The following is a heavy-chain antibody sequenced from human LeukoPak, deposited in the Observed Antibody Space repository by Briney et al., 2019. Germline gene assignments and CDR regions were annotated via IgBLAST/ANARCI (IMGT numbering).Heavy chain of an antibody. CDR1: GGSISSGGYY. J-gene: IGHJ6*02. CDR2: IYYSGST. V-gene: IGHV4-31*03. Sequence: SETLPLTCTVSGGSISSGGYYWSWIRQHPGKGLEWIGYIYYSGSTYYNPSLKSRVTISVDTSKNQFSLKLSSVTAADTAVYYCARDEGYYYYGMDVWGQGTTVTVSS. CDR3: ARDEGYYYYGMDV.